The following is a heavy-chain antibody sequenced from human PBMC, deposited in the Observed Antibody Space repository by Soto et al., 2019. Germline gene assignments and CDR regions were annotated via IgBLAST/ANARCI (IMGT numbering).Heavy chain of an antibody. Sequence: EVQLLESGGGLVPPGGSLRLSCAASGFTFSSYTMNWVRQAPGKGLEWVSAITSSGGTTYYADSVKGRSTVSRDNSENTLYLQMNSLRAEDTAEYYCAKDRGGRAIFGVVIIDGMDVWGQGTTVTVSS. D-gene: IGHD3-3*01. CDR3: AKDRGGRAIFGVVIIDGMDV. V-gene: IGHV3-23*01. CDR2: ITSSGGTT. J-gene: IGHJ6*02. CDR1: GFTFSSYT.